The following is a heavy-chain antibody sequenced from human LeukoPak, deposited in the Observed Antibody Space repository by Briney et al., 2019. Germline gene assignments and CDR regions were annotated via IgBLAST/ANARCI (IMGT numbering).Heavy chain of an antibody. V-gene: IGHV3-21*01. CDR1: GFTFSSYS. J-gene: IGHJ4*02. CDR3: ASRGTATRYSGYNFDY. Sequence: AGGSLRLSCAASGFTFSSYSMNWVRQAPGKGLEWVSSISSSSSYIYYADSVKGRFTISRDNAKNSLYLQMNSLRAEDTAVYYCASRGTATRYSGYNFDYWGQGTLVTVSS. D-gene: IGHD5-12*01. CDR2: ISSSSSYI.